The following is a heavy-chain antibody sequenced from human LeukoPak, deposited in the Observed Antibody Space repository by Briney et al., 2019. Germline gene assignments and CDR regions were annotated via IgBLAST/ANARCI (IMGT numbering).Heavy chain of an antibody. Sequence: GGSLRLSCAASGFTFSSYGMHWVRQAPGKGLEWVAVISYDGSNKYCADSVKGRFTISRDNSKNTLYLQMNSLRAEDTAVYYCAKVPYDFWSGYCLDYWGQGTLVTVSS. D-gene: IGHD3-3*01. CDR1: GFTFSSYG. CDR3: AKVPYDFWSGYCLDY. V-gene: IGHV3-30*18. J-gene: IGHJ4*02. CDR2: ISYDGSNK.